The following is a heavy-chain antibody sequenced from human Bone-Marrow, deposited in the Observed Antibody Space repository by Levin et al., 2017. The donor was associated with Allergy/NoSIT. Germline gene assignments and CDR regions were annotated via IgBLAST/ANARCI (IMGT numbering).Heavy chain of an antibody. D-gene: IGHD3-10*02. CDR1: GLTFSNYA. Sequence: GESLKISCAASGLTFSNYALSWVRQAPGTGLEWVSTSGGGAGYTYYAGSVKGRFTISRDNSKRTLYLQMSSLTADDTAVYYCATWREGAETYVHARVFDCWGPGTAVTVSS. V-gene: IGHV3-23*01. CDR3: ATWREGAETYVHARVFDC. CDR2: SGGGAGYT. J-gene: IGHJ3*01.